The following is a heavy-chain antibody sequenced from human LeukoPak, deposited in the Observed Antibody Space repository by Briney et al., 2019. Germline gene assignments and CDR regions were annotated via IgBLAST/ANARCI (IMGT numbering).Heavy chain of an antibody. J-gene: IGHJ6*03. CDR2: ITSSSSYI. Sequence: GGSLRLSCAASGFTFSSYCMNWVRQAPGKGLEWVSSITSSSSYIYYADSVKGRFTISRDNSKNTLYLQMNSLRAEDTAVYYCAKDDGGSYYIYYYYMDVWGKGTTVTISS. CDR3: AKDDGGSYYIYYYYMDV. CDR1: GFTFSSYC. D-gene: IGHD1-26*01. V-gene: IGHV3-21*04.